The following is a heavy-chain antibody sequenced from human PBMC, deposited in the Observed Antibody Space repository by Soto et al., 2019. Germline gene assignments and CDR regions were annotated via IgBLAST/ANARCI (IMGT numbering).Heavy chain of an antibody. Sequence: EVQLVESGGGLVKPGGSLRLSCAASGFTFSTYSMNWVRQAPGKGLEWVSSINGRSNYIYYADSVKGRFTISRDNAKNSLYLQMNSLRAEDTAVYYCVREDGIVGATSAFDYWGQGTLVTVSS. CDR1: GFTFSTYS. J-gene: IGHJ4*02. V-gene: IGHV3-21*02. CDR2: INGRSNYI. CDR3: VREDGIVGATSAFDY. D-gene: IGHD1-26*01.